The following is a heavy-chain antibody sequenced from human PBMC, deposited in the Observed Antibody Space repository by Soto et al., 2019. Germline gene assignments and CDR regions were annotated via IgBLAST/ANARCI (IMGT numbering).Heavy chain of an antibody. D-gene: IGHD3-9*01. CDR3: ARGGDYDILTAPGFDY. CDR2: ISGHDGST. CDR1: GFKFDIYA. J-gene: IGHJ4*02. Sequence: GGPLTLSCSASGFKFDIYAMTWFRQVPGKGLEWVSAISGHDGSTYYRDSVKGRFTISRDNAKNSLYLQMNSLRAEGTAVYYCARGGDYDILTAPGFDYWGQGTLVTVSS. V-gene: IGHV3-21*01.